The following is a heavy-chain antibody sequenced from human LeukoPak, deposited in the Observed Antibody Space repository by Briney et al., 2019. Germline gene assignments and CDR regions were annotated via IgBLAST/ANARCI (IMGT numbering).Heavy chain of an antibody. CDR2: IIPIFGTA. J-gene: IGHJ4*02. Sequence: SVKVSCKASGGTFSSYAISWVRQAPGQGLEWMGGIIPIFGTANYAQEFQGRVTITADESTSTAYMELSSLRSEDTAVYYCASRYCSSTSCYYLYYFDYWGQGTLVTVSS. CDR3: ASRYCSSTSCYYLYYFDY. D-gene: IGHD2-2*01. CDR1: GGTFSSYA. V-gene: IGHV1-69*13.